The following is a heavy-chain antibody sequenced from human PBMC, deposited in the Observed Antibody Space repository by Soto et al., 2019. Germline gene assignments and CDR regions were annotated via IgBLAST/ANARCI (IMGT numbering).Heavy chain of an antibody. J-gene: IGHJ4*02. CDR2: IYYTGST. CDR3: ARGLGGVSLDYFDV. Sequence: PSETLSLTCSVSNGSINSAGHFWSWLRQHPGKGLEWLGYIYYTGSTYYNPSLQRRVAFSVDTSKTRFSLKLTSVTAADAAVYYCARGLGGVSLDYFDVWGQGTLVTVS. D-gene: IGHD3-16*01. V-gene: IGHV4-31*03. CDR1: NGSINSAGHF.